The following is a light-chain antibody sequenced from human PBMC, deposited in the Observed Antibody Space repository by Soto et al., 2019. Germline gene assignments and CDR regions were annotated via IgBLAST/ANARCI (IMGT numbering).Light chain of an antibody. CDR1: QSVSSSY. V-gene: IGKV3-20*01. CDR3: QQYGTSPPGT. CDR2: GAS. J-gene: IGKJ1*01. Sequence: EIVMTQSPGTPSLSPGEAATLSCSASQSVSSSYLAWYQQKPGQAPRLLIYGASSRATGIPDRFSGSGSGTDFTLTISRLEPEDFAVYYCQQYGTSPPGTFGQGTKVDIK.